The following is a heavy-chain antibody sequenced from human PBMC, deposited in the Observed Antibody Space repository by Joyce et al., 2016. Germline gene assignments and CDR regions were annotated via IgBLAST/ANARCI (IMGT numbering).Heavy chain of an antibody. CDR3: ARVASFYAMDV. CDR2: ISYNSTNK. Sequence: QVQLVESGGGVVQPGRSRRLSCAASGFTFSGYALHWVRQPPGKGLEWVATISYNSTNKFYADSVKGRFTVSRDNSKNTLFLQRNSLRVDDTAIYYCARVASFYAMDVWGQGTTVTVSS. J-gene: IGHJ6*02. CDR1: GFTFSGYA. V-gene: IGHV3-30*04.